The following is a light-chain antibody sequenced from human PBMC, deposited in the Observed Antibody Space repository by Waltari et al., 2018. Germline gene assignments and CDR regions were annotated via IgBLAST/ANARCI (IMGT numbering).Light chain of an antibody. CDR1: QSISSY. CDR2: AAS. Sequence: DIQMTQSPSSLSASVGDRVTITCRASQSISSYLNWYQQKPGKAPKLLIYAASSLQSGVPSRFSGSGSGTDFTLTISSLQPEXXAXXXXXXXYSTPYTFGQGTKLEIK. CDR3: XXXYSTPYT. V-gene: IGKV1-39*01. J-gene: IGKJ2*01.